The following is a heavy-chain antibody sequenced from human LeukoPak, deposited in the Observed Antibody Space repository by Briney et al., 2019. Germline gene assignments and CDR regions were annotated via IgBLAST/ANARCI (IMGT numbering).Heavy chain of an antibody. Sequence: GGSLRLSCAASGFTFSSYAMSWVRQAPGKGLEWVSAISGSGGSTYYADSVKGRFTISRDNSKNTLYLQMNSLRAEDTAVYYCAIPDHDGSGTLADYWGQGTLVTVSS. J-gene: IGHJ4*02. CDR1: GFTFSSYA. V-gene: IGHV3-23*01. CDR2: ISGSGGST. CDR3: AIPDHDGSGTLADY. D-gene: IGHD3-22*01.